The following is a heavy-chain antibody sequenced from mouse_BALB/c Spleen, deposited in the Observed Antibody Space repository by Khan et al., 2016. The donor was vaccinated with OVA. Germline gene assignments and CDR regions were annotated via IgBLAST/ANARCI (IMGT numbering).Heavy chain of an antibody. V-gene: IGHV3-2*02. Sequence: EVQLVESGPGLVKPSQSLSLTCTVTGYSITSDYVWNWIRQLAGDKLEWMGFISSSGSTSYNPSLKSRISITRDTSKNQFFLQLKSVTTEATATYYSARSRYYGYGYALDYWGQGTSVTVSS. CDR3: ARSRYYGYGYALDY. CDR1: GYSITSDYV. D-gene: IGHD2-2*01. CDR2: ISSSGST. J-gene: IGHJ4*01.